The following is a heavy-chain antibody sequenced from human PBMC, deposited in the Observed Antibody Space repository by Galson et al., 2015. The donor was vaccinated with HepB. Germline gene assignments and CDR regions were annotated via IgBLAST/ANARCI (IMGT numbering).Heavy chain of an antibody. J-gene: IGHJ4*02. D-gene: IGHD5-18*01. V-gene: IGHV6-1*01. Sequence: CAISGDSVSNKSVVWNWIRQSPSRGLEWLGRTYYRSKWHNDYAVAVKSRMTVNADSTKNHFSLQLKSVTPEDTAIYFCARGYSNSWEYYFDFWGPGILVTVSS. CDR1: GDSVSNKSVV. CDR2: TYYRSKWHN. CDR3: ARGYSNSWEYYFDF.